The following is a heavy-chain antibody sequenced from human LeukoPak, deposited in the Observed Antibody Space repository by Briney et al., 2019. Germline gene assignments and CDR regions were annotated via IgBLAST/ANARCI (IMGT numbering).Heavy chain of an antibody. CDR2: ISESGSAI. V-gene: IGHV3-48*03. D-gene: IGHD5-18*01. J-gene: IGHJ5*02. CDR3: ARDQYNYGYVSWFDP. Sequence: GGSLRLSCVASGFTFSSYEMNWVRLAPGKGLEWVSYISESGSAIYYADSVKGRFTISRDNAKNSLYLQMNSLRAEDTAVYYCARDQYNYGYVSWFDPWGQGTLVTVSS. CDR1: GFTFSSYE.